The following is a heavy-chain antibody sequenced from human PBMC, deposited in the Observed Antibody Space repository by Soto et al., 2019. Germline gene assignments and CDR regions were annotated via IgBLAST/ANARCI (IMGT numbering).Heavy chain of an antibody. J-gene: IGHJ6*02. D-gene: IGHD2-2*01. CDR2: IDPTDSYT. Sequence: PGESLKISCKGSVYSFTSYWISWVRQMPGKGLEWMGRIDPTDSYTNYSPSFQGHVTISVDKSISTAYLQWSSLKASDTAMYYCARRYCSSASCPRNYYGMDVWGQGTTVTVSS. CDR1: VYSFTSYW. CDR3: ARRYCSSASCPRNYYGMDV. V-gene: IGHV5-10-1*01.